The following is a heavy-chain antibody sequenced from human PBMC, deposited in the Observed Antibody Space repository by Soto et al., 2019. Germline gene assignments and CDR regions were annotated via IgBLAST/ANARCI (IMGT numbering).Heavy chain of an antibody. Sequence: QVQLVQSGAEVKKPGASVKVSCKASGYTFTSFDINWVRQATGQGLEWMGWMSPYSGYTDYAQKFQGRVTMXXNTSISTVYMELSSLTSEDTAVYYCARGIHNGFDYWGQGTLVTVSS. D-gene: IGHD1-20*01. J-gene: IGHJ4*02. V-gene: IGHV1-8*01. CDR1: GYTFTSFD. CDR3: ARGIHNGFDY. CDR2: MSPYSGYT.